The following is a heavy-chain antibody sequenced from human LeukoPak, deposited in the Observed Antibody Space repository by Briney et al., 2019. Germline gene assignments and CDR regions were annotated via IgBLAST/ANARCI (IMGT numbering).Heavy chain of an antibody. CDR2: MYPGDSET. D-gene: IGHD3-10*01. CDR1: GYSFTNYW. CDR3: AASTYGSGSYVAFDS. J-gene: IGHJ4*02. V-gene: IGHV5-51*01. Sequence: GESLKISCKGSGYSFTNYWIGWVRQMPGKGLEWMGIMYPGDSETRYSPSFQGQITISADKSISTTYLQWSSLKASDAAIYYCAASTYGSGSYVAFDSWGQGTLVSVSS.